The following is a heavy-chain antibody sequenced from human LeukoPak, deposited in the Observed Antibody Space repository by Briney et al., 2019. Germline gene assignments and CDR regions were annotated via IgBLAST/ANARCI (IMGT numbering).Heavy chain of an antibody. CDR2: IDYSGST. V-gene: IGHV4-59*01. Sequence: SETLSLTCTVSGGTISSYYWSWIRQPPGKGLEWIAYIDYSGSTNYNPSLKSRVTISVDASKNQFSLKLSSVTAADTAVYYCARAWATDYFDYWGQGTLVTVSS. CDR3: ARAWATDYFDY. CDR1: GGTISSYY. J-gene: IGHJ4*02.